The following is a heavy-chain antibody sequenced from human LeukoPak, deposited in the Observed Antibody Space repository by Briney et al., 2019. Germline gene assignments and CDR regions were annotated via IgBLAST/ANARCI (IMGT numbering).Heavy chain of an antibody. Sequence: ETLSLTCTVSAGSISNNSFYWGWIRQPPGKGLEWVSYISSSSSTIYYADSVKGRFTISRDNAKNSLYLQMNSLRDEDTAVYYCAKDSDYYHSSGYYYAYFQHWGQGTLVTVSS. J-gene: IGHJ1*01. V-gene: IGHV3-48*02. CDR3: AKDSDYYHSSGYYYAYFQH. CDR1: AGSISNNS. D-gene: IGHD3-22*01. CDR2: ISSSSSTI.